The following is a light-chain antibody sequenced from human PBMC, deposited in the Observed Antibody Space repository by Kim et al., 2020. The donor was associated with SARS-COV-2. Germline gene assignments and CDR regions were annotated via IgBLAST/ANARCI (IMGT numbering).Light chain of an antibody. Sequence: LSPGERATLSCRASQSVSSHLAWYQQKPGQAPRLLIYDASKRVTGIPARFSGSGSGTDFTLTISSLEPEDFAVYYCQQRVSWPRAFGGGTKVEIK. V-gene: IGKV3-11*01. J-gene: IGKJ4*01. CDR3: QQRVSWPRA. CDR2: DAS. CDR1: QSVSSH.